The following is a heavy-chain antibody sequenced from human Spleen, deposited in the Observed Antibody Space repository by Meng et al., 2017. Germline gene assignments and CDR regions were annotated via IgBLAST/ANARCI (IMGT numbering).Heavy chain of an antibody. CDR3: LRGSGGSV. CDR2: IYHSGNT. V-gene: IGHV4-31*03. D-gene: IGHD3-10*01. Sequence: QLQLQGSGPGLAKPSQTLSLTCRVSGGSISSGSYFWSWIRRHPGKGLEWIGYIYHSGNTYYTPSLKSRVTLSVDTSKNLFSLKLTSVTAADTAVYLCLRGSGGSVWGQGTLVTVSS. CDR1: GGSISSGSYF. J-gene: IGHJ1*01.